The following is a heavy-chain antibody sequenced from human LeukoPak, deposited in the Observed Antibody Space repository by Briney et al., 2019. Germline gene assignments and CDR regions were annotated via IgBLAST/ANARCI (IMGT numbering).Heavy chain of an antibody. Sequence: ASVKVSCKASGGTFCSYAISWVRQAPGQGLEWMGRIIPIFGTANYAQKFQGRVTITTDESTSTAYMELSSLRSEDTAVYYCARDGIAVAGTGDYWGQGTLVTVSS. D-gene: IGHD6-19*01. J-gene: IGHJ4*02. CDR2: IIPIFGTA. CDR1: GGTFCSYA. V-gene: IGHV1-69*05. CDR3: ARDGIAVAGTGDY.